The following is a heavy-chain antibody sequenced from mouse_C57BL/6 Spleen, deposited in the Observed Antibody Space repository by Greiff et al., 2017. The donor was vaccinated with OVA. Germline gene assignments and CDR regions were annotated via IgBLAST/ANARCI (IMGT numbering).Heavy chain of an antibody. Sequence: EVKLEESGPGLVKPSQSLSLTCSVTGYSITSGYYWNWIRQFPGNKLEWMGYISYDGSNNYNPSLKNRISITRDTSKNQFCLKLNSVTTEDTATYYCAREGDYGYWYFDVWGTGTTVTVSS. V-gene: IGHV3-6*01. J-gene: IGHJ1*03. D-gene: IGHD2-4*01. CDR3: AREGDYGYWYFDV. CDR2: ISYDGSN. CDR1: GYSITSGYY.